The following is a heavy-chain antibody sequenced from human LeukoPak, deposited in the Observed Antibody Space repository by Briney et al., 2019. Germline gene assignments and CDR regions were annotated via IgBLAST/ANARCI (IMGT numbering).Heavy chain of an antibody. D-gene: IGHD3-22*01. CDR1: GYTFTGYY. Sequence: ASVKVSCKASGYTFTGYYMHWVRQAPGQGLEWMGWINPNSGGTNYAQKFQGRVTMTRDTSISTAYMELRSLRSDDTAVYYCARDSSGYYSEGTNFDYWGQGTLVTVSS. V-gene: IGHV1-2*02. CDR2: INPNSGGT. J-gene: IGHJ4*02. CDR3: ARDSSGYYSEGTNFDY.